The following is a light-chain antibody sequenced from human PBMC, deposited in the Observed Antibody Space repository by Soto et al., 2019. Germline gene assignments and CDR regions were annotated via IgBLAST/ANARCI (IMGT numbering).Light chain of an antibody. J-gene: IGKJ4*01. CDR3: QQYGSSPPLT. CDR2: GAS. CDR1: QSVSSSF. V-gene: IGKV3-20*01. Sequence: EFVLTQSPGTLSLSPGERATLSCRASQSVSSSFLAWYQQKPGQAPRILIYGASTRATRIPDRFSGSGSGTDFTLTISRLEPEDCAVYYCQQYGSSPPLTFGGGTKVEIK.